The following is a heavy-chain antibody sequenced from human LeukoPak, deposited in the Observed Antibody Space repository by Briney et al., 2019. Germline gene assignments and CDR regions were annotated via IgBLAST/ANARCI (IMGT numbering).Heavy chain of an antibody. D-gene: IGHD6-19*01. J-gene: IGHJ4*02. Sequence: PGGSLRLSCAASEFTLSSYWMSWVRRAPGKGLEWVANIKQDGSEKYYVDSVKGRFTISRDNAKNSLYLQMNSLRAEDTAVYYCASGLGWLVDNWGQGTLVTVSS. CDR3: ASGLGWLVDN. CDR2: IKQDGSEK. CDR1: EFTLSSYW. V-gene: IGHV3-7*01.